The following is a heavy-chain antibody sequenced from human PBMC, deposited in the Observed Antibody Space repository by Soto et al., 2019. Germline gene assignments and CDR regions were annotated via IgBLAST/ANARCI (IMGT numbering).Heavy chain of an antibody. CDR3: AKDRGATRYYFDY. CDR2: ISGSGATT. V-gene: IGHV3-23*01. J-gene: IGHJ4*02. CDR1: GLTFTSYA. D-gene: IGHD1-26*01. Sequence: GGSLRLSCAASGLTFTSYAMSWVRQAPGKGLEWVSGISGSGATTYYAASVKGRFTISRDNSKTTLYLQMNSLRAEDTAVYYCAKDRGATRYYFDYWGQGTLVTVSS.